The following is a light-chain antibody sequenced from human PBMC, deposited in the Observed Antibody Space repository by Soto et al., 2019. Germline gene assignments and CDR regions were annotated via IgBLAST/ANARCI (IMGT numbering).Light chain of an antibody. CDR1: TSNIGAGYD. CDR3: QSYDGGLTVV. V-gene: IGLV1-40*01. J-gene: IGLJ3*02. Sequence: QSVLTQPPSVSGAPGQRVTISCNGSTSNIGAGYDVHWYQQLPGSAPKLLIFGDTNRPSGVPNRFSGSKSGTSASLAITGLQSEDEADYHCQSYDGGLTVVFGGGTKLTVL. CDR2: GDT.